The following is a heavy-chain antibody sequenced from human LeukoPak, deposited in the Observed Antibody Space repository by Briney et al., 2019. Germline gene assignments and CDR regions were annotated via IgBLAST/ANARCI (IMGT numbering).Heavy chain of an antibody. V-gene: IGHV3-11*01. CDR1: GFTFSDYY. D-gene: IGHD3-9*01. J-gene: IGHJ4*02. CDR3: ARERAHYDILTGYDY. CDR2: ISSSGSTI. Sequence: GGSLRLSCAASGFTFSDYYMSWIRQAPGKGLEWVSYISSSGSTIYYADSVKGRFTISRDNAKNSLYLQMNSLRAEDTAVYSCARERAHYDILTGYDYWGQGTLVTVSS.